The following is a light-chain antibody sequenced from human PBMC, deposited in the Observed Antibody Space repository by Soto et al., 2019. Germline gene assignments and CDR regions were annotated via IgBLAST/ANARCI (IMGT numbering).Light chain of an antibody. V-gene: IGKV1-5*03. CDR3: QQYETYWT. J-gene: IGKJ1*01. CDR2: KAS. CDR1: QSIGSW. Sequence: DIQMTQSPSTLSASVGDRVTITCRASQSIGSWLAWYQQKPGKAPKFLIYKASTLESGVPSRFSGSGSGTEFTLTISILQPDEFATYYCQQYETYWTFGQGTKVEIK.